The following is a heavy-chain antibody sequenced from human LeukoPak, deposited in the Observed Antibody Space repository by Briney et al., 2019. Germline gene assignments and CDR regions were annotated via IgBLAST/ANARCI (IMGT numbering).Heavy chain of an antibody. V-gene: IGHV3-23*01. CDR1: GFTFSSYA. CDR3: AKGGYHLNDYYGMDV. J-gene: IGHJ6*02. CDR2: ISGSGGST. Sequence: GASLRLSCAASGFTFSSYAMSWVRQAPGKGLEWVSAISGSGGSTYYADSVKGRFTISSDNSKSTLYLQMNSLRAEDTAVYYCAKGGYHLNDYYGMDVWGQGTTVTVSS. D-gene: IGHD2-2*01.